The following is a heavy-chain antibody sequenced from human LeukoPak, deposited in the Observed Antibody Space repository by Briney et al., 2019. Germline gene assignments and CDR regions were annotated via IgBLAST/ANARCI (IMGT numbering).Heavy chain of an antibody. J-gene: IGHJ4*02. CDR2: LNPDSGGT. V-gene: IGHV1-2*02. Sequence: ASVKVSCKASGYTFTEYYVHWVRQAPGQGLEWMGWLNPDSGGTNYAQKSEGRVTFTRDTSISTAYMEVNNVTSDDTAFYYCARRPRRAFDYWGQGPLVTVS. CDR1: GYTFTEYY. CDR3: ARRPRRAFDY.